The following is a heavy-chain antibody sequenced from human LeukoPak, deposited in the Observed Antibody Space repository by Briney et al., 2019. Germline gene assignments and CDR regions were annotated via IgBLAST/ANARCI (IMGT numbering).Heavy chain of an antibody. CDR2: ISYDGSNK. CDR3: AGCSGGSCYYFDY. Sequence: GWSLRLSCAASGFTFSSYGMHWVRQAPGKGLEWVAVISYDGSNKYYADSVKGRFTISRDNSKNTLYLQMNSLRAEDTAVYYCAGCSGGSCYYFDYWGQGTLVTVSS. J-gene: IGHJ4*02. D-gene: IGHD2-15*01. V-gene: IGHV3-30*03. CDR1: GFTFSSYG.